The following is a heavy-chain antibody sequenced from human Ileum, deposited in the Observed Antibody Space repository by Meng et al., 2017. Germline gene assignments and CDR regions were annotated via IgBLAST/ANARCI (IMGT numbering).Heavy chain of an antibody. CDR3: TRDQTSNGWGSFDS. J-gene: IGHJ4*02. CDR1: GASVFSGSYY. D-gene: IGHD7-27*01. CDR2: INYSGTA. V-gene: IGHV4-61*01. Sequence: QVQRQESGPGLVWPSETLSLTCIGSGASVFSGSYYWNWIRQSAGKGLEWIGYINYSGTAYHNASLGSRVSMSIDTSKNQFSLKLTSVTAADTAVYYCTRDQTSNGWGSFDSWGQGTLVTVSS.